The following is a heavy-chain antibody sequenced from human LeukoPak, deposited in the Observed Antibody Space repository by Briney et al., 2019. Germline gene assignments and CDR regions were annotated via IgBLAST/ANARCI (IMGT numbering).Heavy chain of an antibody. J-gene: IGHJ4*02. CDR1: GFSFTTYW. D-gene: IGHD3-10*01. Sequence: GTLRFSCSASGFSFTTYWMMWLRPGPGKGLEGVSYMSSTSSTKNYAGSVKGRFTISRDNAKRSLYLQINSLRADDTAVYYCARCGDGLPCDFDYWGQGTLVTVSS. CDR3: ARCGDGLPCDFDY. CDR2: MSSTSSTK. V-gene: IGHV3-48*04.